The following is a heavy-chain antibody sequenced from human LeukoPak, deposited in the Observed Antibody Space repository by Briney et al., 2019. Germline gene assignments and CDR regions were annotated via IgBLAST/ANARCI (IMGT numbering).Heavy chain of an antibody. CDR2: INSDGSST. CDR1: GFTFSSYW. Sequence: GGSLRLSCAASGFTFSSYWMHWVRQAPGKGLVWVSRINSDGSSTSYADSVKGRFTISRDNSKNTLYLQMNSLRAEDTAVYYCARYCSSTSCQDSYWGQGTLVTVSS. CDR3: ARYCSSTSCQDSY. D-gene: IGHD2-2*01. J-gene: IGHJ4*02. V-gene: IGHV3-74*01.